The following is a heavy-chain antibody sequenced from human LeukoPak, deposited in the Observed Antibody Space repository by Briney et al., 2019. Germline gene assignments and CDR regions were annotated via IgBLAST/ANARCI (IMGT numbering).Heavy chain of an antibody. D-gene: IGHD3-10*01. CDR2: INPNSGGT. CDR1: GYTFTGYY. Sequence: GASVKVSCKASGYTFTGYYMHWVRQAPGQGLEWMGWINPNSGGTNYAQKFQGRVTMTRDTSISTAYMELSRLRSDDTAVYYCARGLGRTGYGDDYWGRGTLVTVSS. V-gene: IGHV1-2*02. J-gene: IGHJ4*02. CDR3: ARGLGRTGYGDDY.